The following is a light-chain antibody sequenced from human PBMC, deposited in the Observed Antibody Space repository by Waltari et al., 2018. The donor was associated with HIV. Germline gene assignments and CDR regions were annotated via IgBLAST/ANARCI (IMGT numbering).Light chain of an antibody. Sequence: EIVLTQSPATLSLSPGERATLSCRASQSVSSYLAWYQQKPGQAPRLLIYDASNRATGIPARFSGSGSGTDFTLTISSLEPEDFAVYYCQQRSNWPPGST. V-gene: IGKV3-11*01. J-gene: IGKJ2*02. CDR1: QSVSSY. CDR2: DAS. CDR3: QQRSNWPPGST.